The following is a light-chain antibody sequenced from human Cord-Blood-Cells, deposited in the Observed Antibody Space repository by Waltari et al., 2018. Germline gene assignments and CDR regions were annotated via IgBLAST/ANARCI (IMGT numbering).Light chain of an antibody. Sequence: ARVTISCRRSHGISSYLYGYQQKTVKAPELLFYAASTLQSGVPSRFSGSGSGTDFTLTISCLQSEDFATYYYQQYYSFHRTFGQGTKVEIK. CDR2: AAS. CDR3: QQYYSFHRT. V-gene: IGKV1D-8*01. J-gene: IGKJ1*01. CDR1: HGISSY.